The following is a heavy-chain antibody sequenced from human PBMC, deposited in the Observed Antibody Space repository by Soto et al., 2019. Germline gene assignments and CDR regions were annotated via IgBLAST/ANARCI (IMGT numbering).Heavy chain of an antibody. CDR3: AREGYCSSTSCYRGGDY. CDR2: IYHSGST. D-gene: IGHD2-2*02. V-gene: IGHV4-61*01. Sequence: SETLSLTCTVSGGSVSSGSYYWNWIRQPPGKGLEWVGYIYHSGSTNYNPSLKSRVTISVDTSKNQFSLKLSSVTAADTAVYYCAREGYCSSTSCYRGGDYWGQGTLVTVSS. CDR1: GGSVSSGSYY. J-gene: IGHJ4*02.